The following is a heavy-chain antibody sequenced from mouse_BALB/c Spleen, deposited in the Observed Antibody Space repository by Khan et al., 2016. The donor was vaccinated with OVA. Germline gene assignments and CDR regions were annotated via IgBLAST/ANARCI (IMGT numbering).Heavy chain of an antibody. Sequence: QVQLKQSGPGLAAPSQSLSITCTISGFSLTNYGVHWVRQPPGKGLEWLVVIWTDGTTNYNSALNSRLTLIKVNSSNQVFLKMNSLQTDDTSNYFCARHPYNHYNYMDYWGQGTSVTVSS. J-gene: IGHJ4*01. CDR3: ARHPYNHYNYMDY. V-gene: IGHV2-6-1*01. CDR2: IWTDGTT. CDR1: GFSLTNYG. D-gene: IGHD2-10*01.